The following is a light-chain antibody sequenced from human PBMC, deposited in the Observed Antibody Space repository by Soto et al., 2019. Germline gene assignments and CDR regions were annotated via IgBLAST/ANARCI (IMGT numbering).Light chain of an antibody. CDR3: QAWDSTTADVV. J-gene: IGLJ2*01. CDR1: KFGEKY. CDR2: LDT. V-gene: IGLV3-1*01. Sequence: SYELTQPPSVSVSPGQTASITCSGDKFGEKYACWYQQKPGQSPVLVIYLDTKRPSGIPERFSGSNSGNTATLTISGTQAMDEADYYCQAWDSTTADVVFGGGTKLTVL.